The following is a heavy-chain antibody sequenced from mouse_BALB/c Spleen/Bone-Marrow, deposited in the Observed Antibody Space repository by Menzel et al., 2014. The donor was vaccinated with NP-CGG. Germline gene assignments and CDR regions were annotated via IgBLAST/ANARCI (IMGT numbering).Heavy chain of an antibody. J-gene: IGHJ2*01. CDR2: INPSTGYT. Sequence: QVQLQQSGAELAKPGASVKMSCKASGYTFTSYWMHWVKQRPGQGLEWIGYINPSTGYTEYNQKFKDKATLTADKSSSTAYMQLSSLTSEDSAVYYCTTGMYYFDYWGQGTTLTVSS. V-gene: IGHV1-7*01. CDR3: TTGMYYFDY. D-gene: IGHD4-1*01. CDR1: GYTFTSYW.